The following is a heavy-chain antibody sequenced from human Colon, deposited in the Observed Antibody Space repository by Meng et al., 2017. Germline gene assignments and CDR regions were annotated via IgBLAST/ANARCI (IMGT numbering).Heavy chain of an antibody. CDR1: GFTFSNNW. V-gene: IGHV3-74*01. J-gene: IGHJ4*02. CDR2: IDVSSKTI. CDR3: ARGQEGYCDS. Sequence: GGSLRLSCAASGFTFSNNWMHWIRQAPGKGLEWVSQIDVSSKTIRYGDSVKGRFSVSRDNAKNTLYLQMNSLRVEDTAIYFCARGQEGYCDSSGQGTQVTVSS.